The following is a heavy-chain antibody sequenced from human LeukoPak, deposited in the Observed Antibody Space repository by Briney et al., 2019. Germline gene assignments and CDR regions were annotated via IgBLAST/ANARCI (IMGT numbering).Heavy chain of an antibody. Sequence: PSETLSLTCTVSGGSISSYYWSWIRQPPGKGLEWIGYIYYSGSTNYNPSLKSRVTISVDKSRNQFSMKLSSVTAADTAVYYGARSSGSYYFGYYGMDVWGQGTTVTVSS. V-gene: IGHV4-59*01. CDR3: ARSSGSYYFGYYGMDV. CDR1: GGSISSYY. J-gene: IGHJ6*01. D-gene: IGHD1-26*01. CDR2: IYYSGST.